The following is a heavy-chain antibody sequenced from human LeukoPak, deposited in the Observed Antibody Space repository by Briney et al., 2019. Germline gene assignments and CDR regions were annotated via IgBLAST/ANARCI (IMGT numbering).Heavy chain of an antibody. CDR2: ISNSGSSI. V-gene: IGHV3-11*01. CDR1: GFTFSDSY. J-gene: IGHJ5*02. Sequence: GGSLRLSCAASGFTFSDSYMTWIRQAPGKGLEWVSYISNSGSSIYYADSVKGRFTTSRDNAKNSLYLQMNSLRAEDTALYYCAKDSGRRTIAAAGDNWFDPWGQGTLVTVSS. CDR3: AKDSGRRTIAAAGDNWFDP. D-gene: IGHD6-13*01.